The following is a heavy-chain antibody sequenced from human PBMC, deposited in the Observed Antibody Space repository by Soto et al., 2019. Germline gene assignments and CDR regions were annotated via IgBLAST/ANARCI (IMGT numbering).Heavy chain of an antibody. D-gene: IGHD3-22*01. Sequence: ASVKVSCKTSGGTFSSYAITWVRQAPGQGLEWMGGIVPIVDTSTYAQKFQGRVTITADESTSTVYMELSSLRSEDTAVYYCARDFSMVVVAPGYWGQGTLVTVSS. V-gene: IGHV1-69*13. CDR2: IVPIVDTS. J-gene: IGHJ4*02. CDR1: GGTFSSYA. CDR3: ARDFSMVVVAPGY.